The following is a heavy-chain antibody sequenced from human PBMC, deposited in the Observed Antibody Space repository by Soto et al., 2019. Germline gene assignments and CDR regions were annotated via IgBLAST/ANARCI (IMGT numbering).Heavy chain of an antibody. V-gene: IGHV3-30-3*01. CDR1: GVTFSSYA. J-gene: IGHJ4*02. CDR2: ISYDGSNK. CDR3: ARETRYYYDSSGFDY. Sequence: GGSLRLSCAASGVTFSSYAMHWVRQAPGKGLEWVAVISYDGSNKYYADSVKGRFTISRDNSKNTLYLQMNSLRAEDTAVYYCARETRYYYDSSGFDYWGQGTLVTVSS. D-gene: IGHD3-22*01.